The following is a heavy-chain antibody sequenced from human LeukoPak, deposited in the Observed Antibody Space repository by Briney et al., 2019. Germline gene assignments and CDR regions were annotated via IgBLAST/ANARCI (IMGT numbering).Heavy chain of an antibody. CDR2: TYYLSKWYN. J-gene: IGHJ3*02. D-gene: IGHD7-27*01. V-gene: IGHV6-1*01. CDR3: ARWSFPGEDAFDI. CDR1: GDSVSSNSAT. Sequence: SQTLSLTCAISGDSVSSNSATWNWIRQSPSRGLEWLGRTYYLSKWYNDYAESVKSRVTINPDTSKNQFSLQLDSVTPEDTAVYYCARWSFPGEDAFDIWGQGTMVTVSS.